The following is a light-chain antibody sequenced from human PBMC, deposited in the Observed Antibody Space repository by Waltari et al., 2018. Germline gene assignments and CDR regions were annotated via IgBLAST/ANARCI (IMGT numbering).Light chain of an antibody. V-gene: IGKV3-20*01. CDR2: NTY. J-gene: IGKJ1*01. CDR1: QSVARA. Sequence: EIVLTQSPGTLSLSPGERATLSCRASQSVARALAWYQQKPGQPPRLLLYNTYTRATGVPDRFSGGGSGTDFSLTISRLEPEDFAVYYCQNYVRLPATFGQGTKVEIK. CDR3: QNYVRLPAT.